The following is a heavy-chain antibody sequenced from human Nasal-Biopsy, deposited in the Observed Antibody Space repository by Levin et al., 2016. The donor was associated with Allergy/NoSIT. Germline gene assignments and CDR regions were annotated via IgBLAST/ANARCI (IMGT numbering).Heavy chain of an antibody. V-gene: IGHV5-51*01. D-gene: IGHD6-19*01. CDR3: ARHVYSSGWEEYFQV. CDR1: AYTFSSYW. CDR2: IYPDDSDP. J-gene: IGHJ1*01. Sequence: GESLKISCKGSAYTFSSYWIGWLRQMPGKGLEWMGIIYPDDSDPRYSPSFQGQVTISADKSTSSAYLQWSSLKASDTAIYYCARHVYSSGWEEYFQVWGPGHPGHRLL.